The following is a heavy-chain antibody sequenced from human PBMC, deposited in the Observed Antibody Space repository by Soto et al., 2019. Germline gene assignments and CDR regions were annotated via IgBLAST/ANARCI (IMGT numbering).Heavy chain of an antibody. J-gene: IGHJ4*02. CDR2: ISYDGSNK. Sequence: QVQLVESGGGVVQPGRSLRLSCAASGFTFSSYGMHWVRQAPGKGLEWVAVISYDGSNKYYADSVKGRFTISRDNSKNTLYLQMNSLRAEDTAVYYCASTAGTTRSLFDYWGQGTLVTVSS. CDR3: ASTAGTTRSLFDY. CDR1: GFTFSSYG. V-gene: IGHV3-30*03. D-gene: IGHD1-7*01.